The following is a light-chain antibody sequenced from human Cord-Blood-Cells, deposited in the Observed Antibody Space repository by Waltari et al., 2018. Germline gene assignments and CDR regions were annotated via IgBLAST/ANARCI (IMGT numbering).Light chain of an antibody. V-gene: IGKV3-20*01. CDR1: QGVSSRY. CDR3: QQYGSSPWT. Sequence: EIVLTQSPGTLSLSPGERATLSCRASQGVSSRYLAWYQQKPGQAPRLLIYGASSRATGIPDRFSGSGSGTDFTLTISRLEPEYFAVYYCQQYGSSPWTFGQGTKVEIK. J-gene: IGKJ1*01. CDR2: GAS.